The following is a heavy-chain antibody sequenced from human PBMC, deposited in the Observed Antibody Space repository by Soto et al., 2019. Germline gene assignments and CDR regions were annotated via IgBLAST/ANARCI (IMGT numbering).Heavy chain of an antibody. Sequence: GGSLRLSCAASGFTFSSYWMHWVRQAPGKGLVWVSRINSDGSSTSYADSVKGRFTISRDNAKNTLYLQMNSLRAEDTAVYYCVTDGSSSWFDRYYFDYWGQGTLVTVSS. CDR2: INSDGSST. CDR1: GFTFSSYW. V-gene: IGHV3-74*01. J-gene: IGHJ4*02. D-gene: IGHD6-13*01. CDR3: VTDGSSSWFDRYYFDY.